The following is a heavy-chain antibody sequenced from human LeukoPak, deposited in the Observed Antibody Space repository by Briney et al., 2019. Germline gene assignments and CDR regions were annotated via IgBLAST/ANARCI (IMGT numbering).Heavy chain of an antibody. CDR2: ISPYNGNT. D-gene: IGHD1-26*01. CDR3: AREESIGSYQFLNEY. CDR1: GYTFTGYY. J-gene: IGHJ4*02. V-gene: IGHV1-18*04. Sequence: ASVKVSCKAFGYTFTGYYMHWVRQAPGQGLEWMGWISPYNGNTKYLQKFQGRVTMTTDTSTSTAYMEVRSLRSDDTAVYYCAREESIGSYQFLNEYWGQGTLVTVSS.